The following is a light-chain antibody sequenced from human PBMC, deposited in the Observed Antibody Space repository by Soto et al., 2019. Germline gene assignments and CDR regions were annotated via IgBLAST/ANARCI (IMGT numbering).Light chain of an antibody. CDR3: HLYNTYSPT. Sequence: DIQLTQSPSTLSASVGDRVIITCRASQTIGTWLAWSQERPGKATKLLLYKASTLERGVPSRFSVSGSGTEFTLSISNLQPEDFATYYCHLYNTYSPTLGQGTKLDI. CDR1: QTIGTW. V-gene: IGKV1-5*03. CDR2: KAS. J-gene: IGKJ2*01.